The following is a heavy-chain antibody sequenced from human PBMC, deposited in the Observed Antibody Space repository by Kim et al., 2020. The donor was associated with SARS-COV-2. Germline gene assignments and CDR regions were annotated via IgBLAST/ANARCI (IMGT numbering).Heavy chain of an antibody. J-gene: IGHJ5*02. CDR1: GGSISSTSYY. CDR3: ARRIAVAVNWFDP. CDR2: VYYSGNT. D-gene: IGHD6-19*01. Sequence: SETLSLTCTVSGGSISSTSYYWGWIRQPPGKGLEWIGSVYYSGNTYYNPSLKSRVTISVDTSKNQFPLKLSSVTAADTAVYYCARRIAVAVNWFDPWGQGTLVTVSS. V-gene: IGHV4-39*01.